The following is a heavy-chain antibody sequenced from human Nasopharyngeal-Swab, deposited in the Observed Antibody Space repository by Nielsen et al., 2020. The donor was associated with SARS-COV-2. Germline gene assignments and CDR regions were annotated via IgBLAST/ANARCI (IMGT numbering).Heavy chain of an antibody. J-gene: IGHJ4*02. CDR3: AKDLWYYYDSSGSDY. D-gene: IGHD3-22*01. Sequence: WIRQPPGKGLEWVLYISSSGSSIYYADSVKGRFTISRDNSKNTLYLQMNSLRAEDTAVYYCAKDLWYYYDSSGSDYWGQGTLVTVSS. CDR2: ISSSGSSI. V-gene: IGHV3-23*01.